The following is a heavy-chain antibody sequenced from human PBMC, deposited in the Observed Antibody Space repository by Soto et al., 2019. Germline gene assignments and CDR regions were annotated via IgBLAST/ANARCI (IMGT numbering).Heavy chain of an antibody. CDR2: IIPIFGTA. Sequence: QVQLVQSGAEVRKPGSSVKVSCKASGGTFSRHAISLVRQAPGQGLEWMGGIIPIFGTANHAQKFQGRVTIIADESTSTGYMELSSLRSEDTAMYYCARGWGYDSNDYYYAYWGQGTLFIVSS. J-gene: IGHJ4*02. CDR3: ARGWGYDSNDYYYAY. V-gene: IGHV1-69*01. CDR1: GGTFSRHA. D-gene: IGHD3-22*01.